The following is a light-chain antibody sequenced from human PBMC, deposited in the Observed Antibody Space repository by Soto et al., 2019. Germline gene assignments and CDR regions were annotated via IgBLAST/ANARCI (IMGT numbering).Light chain of an antibody. CDR1: QTITSW. CDR2: DAS. J-gene: IGKJ1*01. CDR3: QQYNGYSHT. Sequence: DIQMTQSPSSLSASVGDKVTITCRASQTITSWLAWYQQKPGKAPKLLIYDASSLESGVPSRFSGSGSGTEFTLTISSLQPDDFATYYCQQYNGYSHTFGQGTKVTIK. V-gene: IGKV1-5*01.